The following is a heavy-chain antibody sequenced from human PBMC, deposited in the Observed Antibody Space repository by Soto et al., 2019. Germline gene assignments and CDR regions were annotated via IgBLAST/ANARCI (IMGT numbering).Heavy chain of an antibody. CDR2: IYYSGST. V-gene: IGHV4-31*03. CDR3: ATERGPHAGDCNYLPDNWFGP. Sequence: QVQLQESGPGLVKPSQTLSLPCTVSGGSISSDGYYWSCIRQHPGKGLGWIGYIYYSGSTYYNPPLYSRVTIPVDRSKSCFSRKVSAVSASATATYYCATERGPHAGDCNYLPDNWFGPCCQGTLAAASS. CDR1: GGSISSDGYY. J-gene: IGHJ5*02. D-gene: IGHD1-7*01.